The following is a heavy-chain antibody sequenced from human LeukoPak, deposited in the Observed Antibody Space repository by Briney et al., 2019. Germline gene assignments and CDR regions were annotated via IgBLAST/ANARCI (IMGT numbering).Heavy chain of an antibody. CDR3: ARGPLIEYPPEAQPYYFDY. CDR2: MYRSGST. CDR1: GGSISHYY. J-gene: IGHJ4*02. D-gene: IGHD2-2*01. Sequence: PSETLSLTCSVSGGSISHYYWSWIRQPAGKGLEWIGRMYRSGSTDYNPSLKSRVSMSIDTSKNQFSLKLSSVTAADTAVYYCARGPLIEYPPEAQPYYFDYWGQGTLVTVSS. V-gene: IGHV4-4*07.